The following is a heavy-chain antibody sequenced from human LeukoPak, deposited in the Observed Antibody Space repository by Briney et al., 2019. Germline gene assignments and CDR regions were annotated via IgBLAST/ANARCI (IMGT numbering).Heavy chain of an antibody. CDR2: IYSSGST. V-gene: IGHV4-4*07. CDR1: GGSISSYY. Sequence: SETLSLTCTVSGGSISSYYWSWIRQPAGKGLEWTGRIYSSGSTNYNPSLKSRVTISLETSKNQFSLKLTSVTAADTAVYYCARAGYYYYYMDVWGKGTTVTVSS. CDR3: ARAGYYYYYMDV. J-gene: IGHJ6*03.